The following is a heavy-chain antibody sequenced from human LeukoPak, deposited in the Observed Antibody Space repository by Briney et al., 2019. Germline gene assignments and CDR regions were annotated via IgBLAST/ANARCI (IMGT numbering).Heavy chain of an antibody. D-gene: IGHD2-2*01. CDR3: ARVRYCSSTSCYFSSFDI. CDR2: INWNGGST. Sequence: GGSLRLSCAASGFIFDDYGMSWVRQAPGKGLEWVSGINWNGGSTGYVDSVKGRFTISRDNAKNSLYLQMNSLRAEDTALYSCARVRYCSSTSCYFSSFDIWGQGTMVTVSS. CDR1: GFIFDDYG. J-gene: IGHJ3*02. V-gene: IGHV3-20*04.